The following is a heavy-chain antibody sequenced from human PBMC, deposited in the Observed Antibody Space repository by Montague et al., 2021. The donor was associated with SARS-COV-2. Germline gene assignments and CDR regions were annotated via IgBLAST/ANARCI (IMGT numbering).Heavy chain of an antibody. CDR1: GFTFSSYE. D-gene: IGHD3-22*01. J-gene: IGHJ6*02. Sequence: SLRLSCAASGFTFSSYEMNWVRQAPGKGLEWVSYISSSGSTIYHADSVKGQFTISRDNAKNSLYLQMNSLRAEDTAVYYCARNYYDSSGYYYPFYYYGMDVWGQGTTVTVSS. V-gene: IGHV3-48*03. CDR2: ISSSGSTI. CDR3: ARNYYDSSGYYYPFYYYGMDV.